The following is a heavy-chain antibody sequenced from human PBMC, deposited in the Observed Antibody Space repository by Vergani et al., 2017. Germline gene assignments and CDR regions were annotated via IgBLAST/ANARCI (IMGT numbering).Heavy chain of an antibody. V-gene: IGHV4-39*01. CDR2: IYYSGST. J-gene: IGHJ3*02. Sequence: QLQLQESGPGLVKPSETLSLTCTVSGGSISSSSYYWGWIRQPPGKGLEWIGSIYYSGSTYYNPSLKSRVTISVDTSKNQFSLKLSSVTAADTAVYYCARSPYYYDSSGYNYAFDIWGQGTMVTVSS. D-gene: IGHD3-22*01. CDR1: GGSISSSSYY. CDR3: ARSPYYYDSSGYNYAFDI.